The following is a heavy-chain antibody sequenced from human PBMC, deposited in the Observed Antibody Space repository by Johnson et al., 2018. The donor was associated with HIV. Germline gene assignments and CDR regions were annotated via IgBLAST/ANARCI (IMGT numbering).Heavy chain of an antibody. D-gene: IGHD1-26*01. CDR3: AKDKSIVGATSNAFDI. J-gene: IGHJ3*02. Sequence: QVQLVESGGGVVQPGRSLRLSCAASGFTFSSYALHWVRQAPGKGLEWVAVISYDGSNIYYADSVKGRFTISRDNSKNTLYLQMNSLRAEDTAVYYCAKDKSIVGATSNAFDIWGQGTMVTVSS. CDR1: GFTFSSYA. CDR2: ISYDGSNI. V-gene: IGHV3-30-3*01.